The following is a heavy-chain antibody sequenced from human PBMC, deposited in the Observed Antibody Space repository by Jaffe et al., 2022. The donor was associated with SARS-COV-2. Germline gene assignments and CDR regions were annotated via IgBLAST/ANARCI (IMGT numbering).Heavy chain of an antibody. V-gene: IGHV4-59*08. Sequence: QVRLQESGPGLVEPSETLSLTCTVSGGSISPYYWSWIRQPPGKGLEWIGYIYDSGSTNYNPSLKSRVTISINTSKNQFSLKLNSVTAADSAVYYCASTPTSAAGTYFDFWGQGIPVTVSS. J-gene: IGHJ4*02. D-gene: IGHD6-13*01. CDR3: ASTPTSAAGTYFDF. CDR2: IYDSGST. CDR1: GGSISPYY.